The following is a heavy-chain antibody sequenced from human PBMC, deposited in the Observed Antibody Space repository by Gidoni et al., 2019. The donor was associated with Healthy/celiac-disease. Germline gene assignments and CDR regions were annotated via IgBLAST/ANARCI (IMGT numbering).Heavy chain of an antibody. CDR2: FDPEDGET. Sequence: GLEWMGGFDPEDGETIYAQKFQGRVTMTEDTSTDTAYMELSSLRSEDTAVYYCATASPDRYGSLYYYDYGIDVWGQGTTVTVSS. V-gene: IGHV1-24*01. J-gene: IGHJ6*02. CDR3: ATASPDRYGSLYYYDYGIDV. D-gene: IGHD3-10*01.